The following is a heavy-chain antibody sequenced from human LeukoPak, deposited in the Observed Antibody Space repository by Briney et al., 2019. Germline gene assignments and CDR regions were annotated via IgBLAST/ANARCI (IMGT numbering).Heavy chain of an antibody. CDR1: GGSISGYY. CDR3: ARLITGTTTAFDI. J-gene: IGHJ3*02. D-gene: IGHD1-7*01. CDR2: VYTSGST. Sequence: SETLSLTRSVSGGSISGYYWTWIRQPAGKGLEWIGRVYTSGSTHYNPSLRTRLTMSVDTSKNQFSLKLSSVAAADTAVYYCARLITGTTTAFDIWGQGTMVTVSS. V-gene: IGHV4-4*07.